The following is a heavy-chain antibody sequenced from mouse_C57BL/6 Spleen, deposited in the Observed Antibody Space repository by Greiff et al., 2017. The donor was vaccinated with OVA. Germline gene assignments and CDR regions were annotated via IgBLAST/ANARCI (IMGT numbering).Heavy chain of an antibody. CDR2: INPSTGGT. V-gene: IGHV1-42*01. CDR1: GYSFTGYY. J-gene: IGHJ1*03. D-gene: IGHD1-1*01. Sequence: EVMLVESGPELVKPGASVKISCKASGYSFTGYYMNWVKQSPEKSLEWIGEINPSTGGTTYNQKFKAKATLTVDKSSSTAYMQLKSLTSEDSAVYYCARRITTVVAHWYFDVWGTGTTVTVSS. CDR3: ARRITTVVAHWYFDV.